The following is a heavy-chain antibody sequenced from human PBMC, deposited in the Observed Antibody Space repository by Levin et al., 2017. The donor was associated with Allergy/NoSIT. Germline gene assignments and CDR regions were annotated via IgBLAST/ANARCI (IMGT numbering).Heavy chain of an antibody. CDR2: INHSRST. CDR3: ARGHVGSYSFYYYYGMDV. CDR1: GGSLSGYF. J-gene: IGHJ6*02. D-gene: IGHD1-26*01. Sequence: PSETLSLTCAVHGGSLSGYFWSWIRQPPGKGLEWIGEINHSRSTNYNPSLRSRVSISGDPSKNQFSLKVTSVTAADTAVYYCARGHVGSYSFYYYYGMDVWGQGTTVTVSS. V-gene: IGHV4-34*01.